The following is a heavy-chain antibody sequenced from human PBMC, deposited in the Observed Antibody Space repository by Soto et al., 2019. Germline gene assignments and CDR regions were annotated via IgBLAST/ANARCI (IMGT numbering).Heavy chain of an antibody. CDR3: AKGWDVKYFDK. CDR2: IFSSGRT. V-gene: IGHV4-4*07. Sequence: HVQLQESGPGLVKPSETLSLSCSVSGASLLSSYWSWVRQPAGKGLEWIGHIFSSGRTSYNPSLKSRLTMSIDTSKNLFSLNLSSVTAADTAVYYCAKGWDVKYFDKRGQGTLVTVSS. D-gene: IGHD1-26*01. CDR1: GASLLSSY. J-gene: IGHJ4*02.